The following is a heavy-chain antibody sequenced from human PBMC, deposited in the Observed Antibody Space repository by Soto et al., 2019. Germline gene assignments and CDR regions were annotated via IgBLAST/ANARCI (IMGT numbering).Heavy chain of an antibody. Sequence: QVQLVQSGAEVKEPGDSVRVSCEASGYTFTAYYIHWVRQAPGQGLEWMGWINPKFGDTTYAQDFQGRVSMTRDMSISTVYMELSRLISDESAIYYCARNMDYYYGPGSGNGHGFWGQGTTVTVFS. CDR1: GYTFTAYY. V-gene: IGHV1-2*02. D-gene: IGHD3-10*01. CDR2: INPKFGDT. CDR3: ARNMDYYYGPGSGNGHGF. J-gene: IGHJ6*02.